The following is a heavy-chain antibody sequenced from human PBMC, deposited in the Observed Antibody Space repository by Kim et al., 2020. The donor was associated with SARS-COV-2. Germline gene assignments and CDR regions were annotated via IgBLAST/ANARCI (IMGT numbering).Heavy chain of an antibody. CDR2: SGST. J-gene: IGHJ4*02. D-gene: IGHD3-16*01. CDR3: ARWGDEDY. Sequence: SGSTYYNPSLKSRVTISVDTSKNQFSLKLSSVTAADTAVYYCARWGDEDYWGQGTLVTVSS. V-gene: IGHV4-39*01.